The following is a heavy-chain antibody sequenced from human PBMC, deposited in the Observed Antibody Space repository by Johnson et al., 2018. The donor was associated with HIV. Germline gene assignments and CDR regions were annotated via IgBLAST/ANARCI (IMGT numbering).Heavy chain of an antibody. J-gene: IGHJ3*02. V-gene: IGHV3-23*04. CDR1: GFTFSSYA. CDR2: ISGSGGST. CDR3: ARYSSGWQGLDAFDI. D-gene: IGHD6-19*01. Sequence: VHLVESGGGVVQPGRSLRLSCAASGFTFSSYAMHWVRQAPGKGLEWVSAISGSGGSTYYADSVKGRFTISRDNAKNSLYLQMNSLRAEDTALYYCARYSSGWQGLDAFDIWGQGTMVTVSS.